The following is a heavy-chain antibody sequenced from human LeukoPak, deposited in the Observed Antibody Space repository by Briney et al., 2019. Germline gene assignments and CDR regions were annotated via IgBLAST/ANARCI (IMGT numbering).Heavy chain of an antibody. V-gene: IGHV3-43*02. CDR1: GFTFDDYA. J-gene: IGHJ3*02. CDR2: ISGEGCST. CDR3: ARGHYGSGINQGAFDI. D-gene: IGHD3-10*01. Sequence: GVSLRLSCAASGFTFDDYAMHCVRQAPGKGLEWVSLISGEGCSTYYTDSVKGRFTISRDNSKNSLYLQMNSLRTEDTAVYYCARGHYGSGINQGAFDIWGQGKIVTVSS.